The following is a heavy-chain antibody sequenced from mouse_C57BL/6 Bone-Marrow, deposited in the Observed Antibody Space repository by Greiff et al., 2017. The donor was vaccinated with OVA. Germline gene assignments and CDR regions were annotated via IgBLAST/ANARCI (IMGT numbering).Heavy chain of an antibody. D-gene: IGHD1-1*01. CDR3: ARPYYYGSSSLAWFAY. J-gene: IGHJ3*01. V-gene: IGHV1-53*01. CDR2: INPSNGGT. Sequence: QVQLQQSGTELVKPGASVKLSCKASGYTFTSYWMHWVKQRPGQGLEWIGNINPSNGGTNYNEKFKSKATLTVDKSSSTAYMQLSSLTSEDSAVYYCARPYYYGSSSLAWFAYWGQGTLVTVSA. CDR1: GYTFTSYW.